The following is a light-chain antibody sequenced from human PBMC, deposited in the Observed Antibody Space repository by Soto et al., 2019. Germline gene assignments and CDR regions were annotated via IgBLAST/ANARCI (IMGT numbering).Light chain of an antibody. J-gene: IGKJ4*01. Sequence: EIVLTQSPGTLSLSPGERATLSCRASQSVSSYYLAWYQQKPGQAPRLLIYAASSRATGIPDRFSGSGSGTDFTLTISRVDPDDFAVYYCQQRMNWPLTFGGGTKVDIK. V-gene: IGKV3D-20*02. CDR2: AAS. CDR3: QQRMNWPLT. CDR1: QSVSSYY.